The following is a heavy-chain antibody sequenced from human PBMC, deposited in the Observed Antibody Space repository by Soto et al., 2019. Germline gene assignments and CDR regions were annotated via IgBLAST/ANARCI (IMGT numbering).Heavy chain of an antibody. Sequence: QAQLVQSGAEVKKPGASVKVSCKASGYTFTRYGISWVRQAPGQGHDWMGWISAYNGNTNYAQKLQGRVTMTTDTATSTDYVEMGGRRTDYTGVYCCARDVTPPDYFGQGTLVTVSS. CDR3: ARDVTPPDY. CDR2: ISAYNGNT. V-gene: IGHV1-18*01. CDR1: GYTFTRYG. J-gene: IGHJ4*02.